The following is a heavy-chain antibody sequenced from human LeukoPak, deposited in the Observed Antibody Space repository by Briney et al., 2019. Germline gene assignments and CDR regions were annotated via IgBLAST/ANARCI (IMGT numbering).Heavy chain of an antibody. CDR2: ISDSGGST. J-gene: IGHJ4*02. CDR3: AKDHPSGYYFDY. Sequence: GGSLRLSCAASGFTFSTYAMSWVRQAPGKGLEWVSAISDSGGSTFNADSVKGRFTISRDNSKNTLFLQMNSLRAEDTAIYYCAKDHPSGYYFDYWGRGTLVTVSS. CDR1: GFTFSTYA. V-gene: IGHV3-23*01. D-gene: IGHD1-14*01.